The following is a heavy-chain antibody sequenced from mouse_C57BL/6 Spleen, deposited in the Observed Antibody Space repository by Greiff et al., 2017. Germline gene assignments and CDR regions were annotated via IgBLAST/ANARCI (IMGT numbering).Heavy chain of an antibody. V-gene: IGHV1-82*01. CDR1: GYAFSSSW. CDR3: ARDRGITTVVATEYFDY. D-gene: IGHD1-1*01. CDR2: IYPGDGDT. Sequence: VKLQQSGPELVKPGASVKISCKASGYAFSSSWMNWVKQRPGKGLEWIGRIYPGDGDTNYNGKFKGKATLTADKSSSTAYMQLSSLTSEDSAVYFGARDRGITTVVATEYFDYWGQGTTLTVSS. J-gene: IGHJ2*01.